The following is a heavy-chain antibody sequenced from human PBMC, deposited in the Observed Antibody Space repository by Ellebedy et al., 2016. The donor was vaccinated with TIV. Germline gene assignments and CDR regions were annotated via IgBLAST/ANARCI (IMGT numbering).Heavy chain of an antibody. CDR1: GGSISSVSYY. J-gene: IGHJ4*02. Sequence: MPSETLSLTCSVSGGSISSVSYYWGWIRQPPGKGLEWIGSIYYSGSTYYNPSLKSRVTISVDTSKNQFSLKLNSVTAADTAVYYCARDTLVGVTDSYFDYWGQGTLVTVSS. CDR2: IYYSGST. D-gene: IGHD1-26*01. CDR3: ARDTLVGVTDSYFDY. V-gene: IGHV4-39*07.